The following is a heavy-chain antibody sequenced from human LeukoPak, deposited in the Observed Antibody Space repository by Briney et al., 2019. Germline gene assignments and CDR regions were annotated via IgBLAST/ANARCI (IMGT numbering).Heavy chain of an antibody. CDR3: ARGGDLLGIRFDP. CDR1: GGSISSGGYS. V-gene: IGHV4-61*08. CDR2: IYYSGST. D-gene: IGHD3-10*01. Sequence: PSETLSLTCAVSGGSISSGGYSWSWIRQPPGKGLEWIGYIYYSGSTNYNPSLKSRVTISVDTSKNQFSLKLSSVTAADTAVYYCARGGDLLGIRFDPWGQETLVTVSS. J-gene: IGHJ5*02.